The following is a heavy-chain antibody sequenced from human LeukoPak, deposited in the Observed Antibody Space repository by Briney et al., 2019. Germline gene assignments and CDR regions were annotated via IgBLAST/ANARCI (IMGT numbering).Heavy chain of an antibody. V-gene: IGHV4-39*07. CDR3: ARVFWVEYCSSTSCVNWFDP. J-gene: IGHJ5*02. CDR2: IYYSGST. Sequence: SETLSLTCTVSGGSISSSSYYWGWIRQPPGKGLEWIGSIYYSGSTYYNPSLKSRVTISVDTSKNQFSLKLSSVTAADTAVYYCARVFWVEYCSSTSCVNWFDPWGQGTLVTVSS. D-gene: IGHD2-2*01. CDR1: GGSISSSSYY.